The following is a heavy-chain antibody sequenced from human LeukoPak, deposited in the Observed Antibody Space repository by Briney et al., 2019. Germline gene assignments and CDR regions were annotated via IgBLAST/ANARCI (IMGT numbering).Heavy chain of an antibody. Sequence: SQTLSLTCTVSGGSISSGSYYWSWIRQPAGKGLEWIGRIYTSGSTNYNPSLKSRVTMSVDTSKNQFSLKLSSVTAADTAVYYCARGDQLLYPHYYFYMDVWGKGTTVTVSS. D-gene: IGHD2-2*02. CDR3: ARGDQLLYPHYYFYMDV. CDR2: IYTSGST. V-gene: IGHV4-61*02. J-gene: IGHJ6*03. CDR1: GGSISSGSYY.